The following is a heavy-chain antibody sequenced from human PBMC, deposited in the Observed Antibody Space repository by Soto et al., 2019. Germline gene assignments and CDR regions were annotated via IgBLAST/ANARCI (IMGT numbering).Heavy chain of an antibody. D-gene: IGHD3-10*01. V-gene: IGHV4-34*01. CDR1: GGSFSGYY. CDR2: INHSGST. CDR3: ARGRDYYYGSGRVCYMDV. J-gene: IGHJ6*03. Sequence: SETLSLTCAVYGGSFSGYYWSWIRQPPGKGLEWIGEINHSGSTNYNPSLKSRVTISEDTSKNQFSLKLSSVTAADTAVYYCARGRDYYYGSGRVCYMDVWGKGTTVTVSS.